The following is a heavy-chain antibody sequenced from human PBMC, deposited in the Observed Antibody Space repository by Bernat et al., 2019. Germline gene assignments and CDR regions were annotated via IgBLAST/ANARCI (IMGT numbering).Heavy chain of an antibody. CDR1: GGSISSGGYY. V-gene: IGHV4-31*03. Sequence: QVQLQESGPGLVKPSQTLSLTCTVSGGSISSGGYYWSWIRQHPGKGLEWIGYIYYSGSTYYNPSLKSRVTISVDTAKNQFSLKLSSVTAADTTVYYCATPSSIAAAGDAFDIWGQGTMVTVSS. D-gene: IGHD6-13*01. CDR3: ATPSSIAAAGDAFDI. J-gene: IGHJ3*02. CDR2: IYYSGST.